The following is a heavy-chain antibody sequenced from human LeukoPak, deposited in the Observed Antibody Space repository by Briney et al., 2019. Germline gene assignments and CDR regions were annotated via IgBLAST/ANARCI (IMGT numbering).Heavy chain of an antibody. CDR3: TTGSYVWGSYRFIY. CDR1: GFTFSNAW. D-gene: IGHD3-16*02. CDR2: IKSKTDGGTT. J-gene: IGHJ4*02. Sequence: GRSLRLSCAASGFTFSNAWMSWVRQAPGKGLEWVGRIKSKTDGGTTDYAAPVKGRFTISRDDSKNTLYLQMNSLKTEDTAVYYCTTGSYVWGSYRFIYWGQGTLVTVSS. V-gene: IGHV3-15*01.